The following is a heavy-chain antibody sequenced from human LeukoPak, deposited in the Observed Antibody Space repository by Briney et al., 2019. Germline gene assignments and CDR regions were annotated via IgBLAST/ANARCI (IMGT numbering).Heavy chain of an antibody. V-gene: IGHV1-18*01. CDR2: ISAYNGNT. CDR3: ARDLTVVTPGGY. Sequence: ASMKVSCKASGYTSTTYGINWVRQAPGQGLEWVGWISAYNGNTNYAQKLQGRVTMTTDTSTSTAYMELRSLRSDDTAVYYCARDLTVVTPGGYWGQGTLVTVSS. D-gene: IGHD4-23*01. CDR1: GYTSTTYG. J-gene: IGHJ4*02.